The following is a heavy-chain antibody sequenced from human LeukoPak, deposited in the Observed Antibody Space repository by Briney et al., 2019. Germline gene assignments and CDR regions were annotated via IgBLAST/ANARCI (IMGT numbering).Heavy chain of an antibody. V-gene: IGHV4-39*01. J-gene: IGHJ4*02. CDR3: ARHQYGYSSGWYSFDY. Sequence: SETLSLTCTVSGGSIRSSYYYWGWLRQPPGKGLEWIGSIYDSGSTYYNPSLKSRVTISVDTSKNQFSLKLNSVTAADTAVYYCARHQYGYSSGWYSFDYWGQGTLVTVSS. CDR1: GGSIRSSYYY. CDR2: IYDSGST. D-gene: IGHD6-19*01.